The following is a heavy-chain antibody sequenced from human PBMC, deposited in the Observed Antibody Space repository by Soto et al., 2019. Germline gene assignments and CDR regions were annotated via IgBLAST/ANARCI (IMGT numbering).Heavy chain of an antibody. CDR3: ARGDYGSGRYVPSDYYYYYMDV. J-gene: IGHJ6*03. CDR1: GYTFTSYD. Sequence: ASVKVSCKASGYTFTSYDINWVRQATGQGLEWMGWMNPNSGNTGYAQKFQGRVTMTRNTSISTAYMELSSLRSEDTAVYYCARGDYGSGRYVPSDYYYYYMDVWGKGTTVTVSS. V-gene: IGHV1-8*01. CDR2: MNPNSGNT. D-gene: IGHD3-10*01.